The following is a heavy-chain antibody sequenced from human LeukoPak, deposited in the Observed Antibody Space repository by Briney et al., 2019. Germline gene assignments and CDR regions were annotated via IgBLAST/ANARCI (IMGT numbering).Heavy chain of an antibody. CDR2: IIPIFGTA. D-gene: IGHD2-2*02. CDR3: ARDRALGYCSSTSCHSIYYMDV. V-gene: IGHV1-69*05. J-gene: IGHJ6*03. CDR1: GGTFSSYA. Sequence: ASVKVSCKASGGTFSSYAISWVRQAPGQGLEWMGGIIPIFGTANYAQKFQGRVTITTDESTSTAYMELSSLRSEDTAVYYCARDRALGYCSSTSCHSIYYMDVWGKGTTVTVSS.